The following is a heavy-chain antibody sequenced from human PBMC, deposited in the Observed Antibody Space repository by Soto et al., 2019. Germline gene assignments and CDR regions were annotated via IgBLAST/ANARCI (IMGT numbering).Heavy chain of an antibody. J-gene: IGHJ5*02. CDR1: GGSFSGYY. CDR2: INHSGST. CDR3: ARRVTIAAAGTNWFDP. D-gene: IGHD6-13*01. Sequence: SETLSLTCAVYGGSFSGYYWSWIRQPPGKGLEWIGEINHSGSTNYNPSLKSRVTISVDTSKNQFSLKLSSVTAADTAVYYCARRVTIAAAGTNWFDPWGQGTLVTVSS. V-gene: IGHV4-34*01.